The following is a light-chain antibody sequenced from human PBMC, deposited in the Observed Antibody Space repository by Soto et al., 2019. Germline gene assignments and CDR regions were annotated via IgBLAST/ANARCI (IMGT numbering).Light chain of an antibody. CDR1: QSISAW. V-gene: IGKV1-5*03. Sequence: DIQVTQSPSTLSASVGDRVTITCRASQSISAWLAWYQQQPGKAPNLLIYKASSLESGVPSRFSGSGSGTEFTLTISGLQPDDFATYYCQQYNSYPYTFGQGTRLEIK. CDR2: KAS. CDR3: QQYNSYPYT. J-gene: IGKJ2*01.